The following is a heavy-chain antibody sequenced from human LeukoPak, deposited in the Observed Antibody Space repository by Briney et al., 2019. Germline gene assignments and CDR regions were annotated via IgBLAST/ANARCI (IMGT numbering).Heavy chain of an antibody. V-gene: IGHV4-59*01. Sequence: SETLSLTCTVSGASISSYYWSWIRQPPGKGLEWIGYIYYSGSTNYNPSLKSRVTISVDTSKNQFSLKLRSVTAADTAVYYCARFGGAVTGTPFDYWGQGTLVTVSS. CDR1: GASISSYY. J-gene: IGHJ4*02. D-gene: IGHD6-19*01. CDR2: IYYSGST. CDR3: ARFGGAVTGTPFDY.